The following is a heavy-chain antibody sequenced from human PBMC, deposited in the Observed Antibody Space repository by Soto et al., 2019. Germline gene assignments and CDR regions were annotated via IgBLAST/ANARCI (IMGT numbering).Heavy chain of an antibody. J-gene: IGHJ6*02. V-gene: IGHV3-23*01. D-gene: IGHD3-22*01. CDR2: IGGSGGST. Sequence: LRLSCAASGFTFSRYAMNWVRQAPGKGPAWVSAIGGSGGSTYYADSVKGRFTISRDNSKNTLYLQMNSLRAEDTAVYYCAKVCGDYDSSGPTNYGMDVWGQGTTVTVSS. CDR1: GFTFSRYA. CDR3: AKVCGDYDSSGPTNYGMDV.